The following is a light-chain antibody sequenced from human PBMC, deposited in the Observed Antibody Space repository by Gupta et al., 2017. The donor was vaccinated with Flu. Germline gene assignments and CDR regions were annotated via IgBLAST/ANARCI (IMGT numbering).Light chain of an antibody. CDR1: QRISDW. V-gene: IGKV1-5*03. CDR2: GAS. CDR3: QRYDRFSVS. Sequence: IQLTHSPSTLSVSIGDRVTFTCRASQRISDWLAWYQQKPGEAPKVLIHGASALEDGVPSRFSGSGFGTEFTLTISVLHPEDFGTYYCQRYDRFSVSFGQGTKLEIK. J-gene: IGKJ2*01.